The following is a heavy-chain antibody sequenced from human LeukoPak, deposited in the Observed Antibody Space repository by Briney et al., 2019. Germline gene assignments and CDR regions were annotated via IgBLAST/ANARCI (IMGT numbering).Heavy chain of an antibody. CDR3: ARYSSAWHHLFDY. J-gene: IGHJ4*02. D-gene: IGHD6-19*01. V-gene: IGHV3-21*01. CDR2: ISGSGSYK. CDR1: GGSISSSS. Sequence: ETLSLTCTVSGGSISSSSYYWGWIRQPPGKGLEWVSSISGSGSYKFYADSVKGRFTVSRDNANNSLYLQMNSLRAEDTSVYYCARYSSAWHHLFDYWGQGALVTVSS.